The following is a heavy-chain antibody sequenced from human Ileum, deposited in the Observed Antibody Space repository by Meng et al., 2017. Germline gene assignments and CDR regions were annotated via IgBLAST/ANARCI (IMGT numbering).Heavy chain of an antibody. D-gene: IGHD5-18*01. CDR1: GASVSSSSDA. CDR2: TYYRSKWYY. J-gene: IGHJ3*01. V-gene: IGHV6-1*01. CDR3: AKNTHTGFDV. Sequence: QVQLQQSGPGLVRPSQTVSLTCAISGASVSSSSDAWNWIRQSPSRGLEWLGRTYYRSKWYYGYAVSQRSRLTINPDTSKNQFSQQLNSVTPEDTAVYYCAKNTHTGFDVWGQGTMVTVSS.